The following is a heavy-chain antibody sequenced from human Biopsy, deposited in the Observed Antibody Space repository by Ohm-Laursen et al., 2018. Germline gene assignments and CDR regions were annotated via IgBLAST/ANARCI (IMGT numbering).Heavy chain of an antibody. Sequence: SLRLSCAASEFNVDRNHMNWVRQAPGTGLEWVSMIHGSGRTDYADSVKGRFPVSRDNSKDTVYLQMNALRVDDTAMYYCAGAGGHSFWGQGALVTVSS. CDR2: IHGSGRT. D-gene: IGHD3-16*01. J-gene: IGHJ4*02. CDR1: EFNVDRNH. CDR3: AGAGGHSF. V-gene: IGHV3-66*01.